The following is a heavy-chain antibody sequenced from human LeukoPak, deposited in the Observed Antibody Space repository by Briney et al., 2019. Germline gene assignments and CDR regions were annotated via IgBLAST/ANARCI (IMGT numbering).Heavy chain of an antibody. CDR2: ISNTGSVI. J-gene: IGHJ4*02. CDR1: GFTFSSYA. V-gene: IGHV3-48*04. Sequence: GGSLRLSCAASGFTFSSYAMNWVRQAPGKGLEWVSYISNTGSVIYYADSVKGRFTISRDNAKNSLYLQMNSLTIEDTALYYCAKGAPKSPYYYDTSVYSPPKYWGQGTLVTVSS. CDR3: AKGAPKSPYYYDTSVYSPPKY. D-gene: IGHD3-22*01.